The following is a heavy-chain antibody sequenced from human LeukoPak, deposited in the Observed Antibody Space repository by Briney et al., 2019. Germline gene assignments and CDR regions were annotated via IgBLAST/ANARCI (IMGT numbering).Heavy chain of an antibody. J-gene: IGHJ4*02. Sequence: ASVKVSCKASGYTFTGHYMHWVRQAPGQGLEWMGWINPKNAGTNCAQKFQGRVTMTRDTSTGTVYMELSRLRSDDTAVYYCARTLYIAAAPGGFDYWGQGTLVTVSS. V-gene: IGHV1-2*02. CDR2: INPKNAGT. CDR1: GYTFTGHY. CDR3: ARTLYIAAAPGGFDY. D-gene: IGHD6-13*01.